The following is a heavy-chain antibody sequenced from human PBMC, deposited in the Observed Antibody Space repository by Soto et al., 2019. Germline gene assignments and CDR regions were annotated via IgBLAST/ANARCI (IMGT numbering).Heavy chain of an antibody. J-gene: IGHJ4*02. CDR1: GGSFSGYY. CDR3: ARDYPQRFIAAAGVDY. Sequence: PSETLSLTCAVYGGSFSGYYWSWIRQPPGKGLEWIGEINHSGSTNYNPSLKSRVTISVDTSKNQFSLKLSSLTAADTAVYYCARDYPQRFIAAAGVDYWGQGTLVTVSS. CDR2: INHSGST. V-gene: IGHV4-34*01. D-gene: IGHD6-13*01.